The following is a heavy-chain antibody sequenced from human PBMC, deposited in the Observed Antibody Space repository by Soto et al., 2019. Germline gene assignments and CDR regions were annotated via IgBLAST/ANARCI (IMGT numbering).Heavy chain of an antibody. CDR3: ARGFDRDDVWSGFFGEGLALPYGLDV. D-gene: IGHD3-3*01. Sequence: QVQLQESGPGLVKPSETLSLTCSVSGGSITRGSYYWSWIRQPRGTGLEWIGHIQNTGTTFYNPSLKSRITVAVDRSKNQFSLRLTSVSATDTAIYYCARGFDRDDVWSGFFGEGLALPYGLDVWGQGSAITVSS. J-gene: IGHJ6*02. V-gene: IGHV4-31*03. CDR2: IQNTGTT. CDR1: GGSITRGSYY.